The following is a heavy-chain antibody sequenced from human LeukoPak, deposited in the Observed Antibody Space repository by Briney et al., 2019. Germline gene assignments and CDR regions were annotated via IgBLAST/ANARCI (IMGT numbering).Heavy chain of an antibody. J-gene: IGHJ6*02. Sequence: PSETLSLTCAVYGGSFSGYYWSWIRQPPGKGLEWIGEINHSGSNNYNPSLKSRVTISVGTSKNQFSLKLSSVTAADTAVYYCARGMTGYGPIRYYYYYGMDVWGQGTTVTVSS. CDR2: INHSGSN. D-gene: IGHD3-9*01. CDR1: GGSFSGYY. V-gene: IGHV4-34*01. CDR3: ARGMTGYGPIRYYYYYGMDV.